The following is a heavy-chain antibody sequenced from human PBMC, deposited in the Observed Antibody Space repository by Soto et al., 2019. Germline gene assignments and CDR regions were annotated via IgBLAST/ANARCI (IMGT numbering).Heavy chain of an antibody. J-gene: IGHJ5*02. CDR3: AHRPDDNYGDLNIWFDP. D-gene: IGHD4-17*01. CDR2: IYWNDDK. Sequence: VSGPTLVNNTPTLTLTCNVSGFSLSTSGVGVGWIRQPPGKALEWLALIYWNDDKRYIPSLKSRLTITKDTSKNQVVLTMTNIDPVDTATYYCAHRPDDNYGDLNIWFDPWGQGTLVTVSS. V-gene: IGHV2-5*01. CDR1: GFSLSTSGVG.